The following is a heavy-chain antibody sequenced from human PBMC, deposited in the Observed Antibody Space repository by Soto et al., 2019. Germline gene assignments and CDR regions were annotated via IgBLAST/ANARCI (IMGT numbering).Heavy chain of an antibody. V-gene: IGHV4-4*07. CDR1: GGSINSYW. CDR3: ARDIGSYAYGEGY. D-gene: IGHD3-10*01. CDR2: VYSSGTT. J-gene: IGHJ4*02. Sequence: SETLSLTCSVSGGSINSYWWSWIRQPAGKGLEWIGRVYSSGTTDYDPSLNSRATLSVETSKNQFSLKLSSVTAADTAVYYCARDIGSYAYGEGYWGQGIQVTVSS.